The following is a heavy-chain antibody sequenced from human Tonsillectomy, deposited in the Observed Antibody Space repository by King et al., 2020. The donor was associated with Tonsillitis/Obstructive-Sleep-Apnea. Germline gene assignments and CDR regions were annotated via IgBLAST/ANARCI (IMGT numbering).Heavy chain of an antibody. D-gene: IGHD3-3*01. CDR1: GGSISSYY. CDR3: ARVGDFWSGYSPLDY. Sequence: VQLQESGPGLVKPSETLSLTCTVSGGSISSYYWSWIRQPQGKGLEWIGYIYYSGSTNYNPSLKSRVTISVDTSKNQFSLKLSSVTAADTAVYYCARVGDFWSGYSPLDYWGQGTLVTVSS. V-gene: IGHV4-59*01. J-gene: IGHJ4*02. CDR2: IYYSGST.